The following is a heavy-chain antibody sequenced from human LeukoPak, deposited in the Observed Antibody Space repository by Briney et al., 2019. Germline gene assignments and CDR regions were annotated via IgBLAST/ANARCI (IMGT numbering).Heavy chain of an antibody. CDR1: GFTFSDYN. J-gene: IGHJ4*02. CDR2: ISLTNTK. CDR3: ARDLEPG. Sequence: PGGSLRLSCAASGFTFSDYNMIWVRQAPGKGLQWVSYISLTNTKHYADSVKGRFSISRDNAKNSLYLQMNNLRAEDTATYYCARDLEPGWGPGTLVTVSS. V-gene: IGHV3-69-1*01. D-gene: IGHD1-14*01.